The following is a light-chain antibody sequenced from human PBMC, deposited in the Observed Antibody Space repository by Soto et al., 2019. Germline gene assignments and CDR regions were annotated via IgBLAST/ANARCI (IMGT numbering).Light chain of an antibody. V-gene: IGLV4-69*01. Sequence: QLELTQSPSASASLGASVKLTCTLSSGHSNYAIAWHQQQPEKGPRYLMKVNSGGSHIKGDGIPDRFSGSSSGAERYLFISSLQSEDEADYYCQTWGTGSAFVVFGGGTKLTVL. CDR1: SGHSNYA. CDR2: VNSGGSH. CDR3: QTWGTGSAFVV. J-gene: IGLJ7*01.